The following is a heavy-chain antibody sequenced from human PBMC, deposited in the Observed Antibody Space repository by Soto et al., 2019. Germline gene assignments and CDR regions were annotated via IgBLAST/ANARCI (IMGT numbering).Heavy chain of an antibody. CDR2: INTGNGNT. CDR3: AKGSRMWTPDY. J-gene: IGHJ4*02. CDR1: GYTFTDYA. D-gene: IGHD2-21*01. Sequence: QVQLVQSGAEVKKPGASVQVSCKASGYTFTDYAMHWVRQAPGQRLKWMGWINTGNGNTKFSLKFQGRVTITRDTSATTAYMELTSLRSEDTAVYYCAKGSRMWTPDYWGQGTLVTVSS. V-gene: IGHV1-3*04.